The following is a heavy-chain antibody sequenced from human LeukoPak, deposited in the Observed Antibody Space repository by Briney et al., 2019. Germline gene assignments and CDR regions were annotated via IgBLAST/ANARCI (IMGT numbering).Heavy chain of an antibody. D-gene: IGHD3-22*01. CDR3: ARVAYYYDSSGYYYQSPFDY. CDR2: TYYRSKWYN. CDR1: GDSVSSNSAA. Sequence: SQTLSLTCAISGDSVSSNSAAWNWIRQSLSRGLEWLGRTYYRSKWYNDYAVSVKSRITINPDTSKNKFSLQLNSVTPEDTAVYYCARVAYYYDSSGYYYQSPFDYWGQGTLVTVSS. J-gene: IGHJ4*02. V-gene: IGHV6-1*01.